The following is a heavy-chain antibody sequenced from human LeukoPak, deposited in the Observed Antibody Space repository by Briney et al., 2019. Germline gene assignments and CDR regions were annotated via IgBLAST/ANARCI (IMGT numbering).Heavy chain of an antibody. J-gene: IGHJ4*02. CDR2: ISGGGGSK. CDR3: GKDPYRSYDWGFFDY. CDR1: GSTFSSSA. V-gene: IGHV3-23*01. Sequence: GGSLRLSCAASGSTFSSSAMSWVRQAPGKGLEWVSSISGGGGSKYYADSVTGLFTISRDNSKNTLFLQMNSLRAVGTGVYYCGKDPYRSYDWGFFDYWGQGTLVTVS. D-gene: IGHD5-12*01.